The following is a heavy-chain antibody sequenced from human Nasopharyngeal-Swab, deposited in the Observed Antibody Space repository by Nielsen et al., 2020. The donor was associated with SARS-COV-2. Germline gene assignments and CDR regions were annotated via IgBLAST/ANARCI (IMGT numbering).Heavy chain of an antibody. Sequence: GESLKISCEASGYTFSNYWIGWVRQMPGKGLEWMGIIDTDDSDTQYSPSFEGQVTISADKSASAAYLQWSSLKASDTAMYYCARHPDYGSGSWYFDYWGQGTLVTVSS. CDR2: IDTDDSDT. J-gene: IGHJ4*02. D-gene: IGHD3-10*01. CDR3: ARHPDYGSGSWYFDY. CDR1: GYTFSNYW. V-gene: IGHV5-51*01.